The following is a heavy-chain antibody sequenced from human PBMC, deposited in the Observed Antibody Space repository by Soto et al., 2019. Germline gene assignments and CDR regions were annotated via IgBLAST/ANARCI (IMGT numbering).Heavy chain of an antibody. Sequence: QVQLVQSGAEVKKPGASVKVSCKASGYTFTNYDINWMRQATGQGLEWMGWMNPNSGHTNYAQKFQGRVTMTRNTSISTAYMELTSLRSEYTAMYYCASGMSTTWGQGTLVTVSS. V-gene: IGHV1-8*01. J-gene: IGHJ5*02. D-gene: IGHD2-2*01. CDR1: GYTFTNYD. CDR2: MNPNSGHT. CDR3: ASGMSTT.